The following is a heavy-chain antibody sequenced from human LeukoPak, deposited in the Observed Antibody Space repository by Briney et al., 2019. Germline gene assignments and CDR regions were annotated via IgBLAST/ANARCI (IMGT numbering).Heavy chain of an antibody. V-gene: IGHV4-34*01. Sequence: SETLSLTCAVYGGSFSGYYWSWIRQPPGKGREWIGEINHSGSTNYNPSLKSRVTISVDTSKNQFSLKLSSVTAADTAVYYRARGGYCSGGSCYLHFDYWGQGTLVTVSS. CDR1: GGSFSGYY. D-gene: IGHD2-15*01. CDR2: INHSGST. CDR3: ARGGYCSGGSCYLHFDY. J-gene: IGHJ4*02.